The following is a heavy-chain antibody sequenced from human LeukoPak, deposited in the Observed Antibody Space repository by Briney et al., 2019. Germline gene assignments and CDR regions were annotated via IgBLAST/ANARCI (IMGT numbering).Heavy chain of an antibody. D-gene: IGHD2-2*01. Sequence: SVKVSFKASGGTFSSYAISWVRQAPGQGLEWMGGIIPIFGTANYAQKFQGRVTITADESTSTAYMELSSLRSEDTAVYYCARQGTVVVPAAVGASWFDPWGQGTLVTVSS. CDR2: IIPIFGTA. V-gene: IGHV1-69*13. J-gene: IGHJ5*02. CDR1: GGTFSSYA. CDR3: ARQGTVVVPAAVGASWFDP.